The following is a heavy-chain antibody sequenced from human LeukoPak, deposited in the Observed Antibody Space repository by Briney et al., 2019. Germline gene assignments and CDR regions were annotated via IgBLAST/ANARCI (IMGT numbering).Heavy chain of an antibody. J-gene: IGHJ4*02. CDR1: GYSISSGYY. D-gene: IGHD2-2*01. Sequence: SETLSLTCTVSGYSISSGYYWGWIRQPPGQGLEWIGSIYHSGSTYYNPSLKSRVTISVDTPKNQFSLKLSSVTAADTAVYYCARQGPATPDYWGQGTLVTVSS. V-gene: IGHV4-38-2*02. CDR3: ARQGPATPDY. CDR2: IYHSGST.